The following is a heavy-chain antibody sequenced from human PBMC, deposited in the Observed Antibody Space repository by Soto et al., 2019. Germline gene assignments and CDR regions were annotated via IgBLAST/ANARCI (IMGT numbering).Heavy chain of an antibody. CDR1: GITVSNSY. D-gene: IGHD7-27*01. V-gene: IGHV3-53*01. CDR3: ASFTLTGNWFAP. CDR2: IYSVGNT. J-gene: IGHJ5*02. Sequence: PGGSLRLSCVASGITVSNSYMSWVRQAPGKWLEWVSIIYSVGNTYYADSVKGRFTISRDNSKNTVYLQMNSLRAEDTAVYHCASFTLTGNWFAPGGQGTLVTVT.